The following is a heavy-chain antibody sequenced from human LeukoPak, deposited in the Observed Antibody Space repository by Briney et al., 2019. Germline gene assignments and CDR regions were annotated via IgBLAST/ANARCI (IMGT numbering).Heavy chain of an antibody. Sequence: GGSLRPSCAASGFTFDDYAMHWVRQPPGKSLEWVSLISGDGGSTYYADSVKGRFTVSRDNSKNSLYLQMNSLRTEDTALYYCAKDISRNFVVVPAADYWGQGTLVTVSS. V-gene: IGHV3-43*02. CDR1: GFTFDDYA. J-gene: IGHJ4*02. D-gene: IGHD2-2*01. CDR2: ISGDGGST. CDR3: AKDISRNFVVVPAADY.